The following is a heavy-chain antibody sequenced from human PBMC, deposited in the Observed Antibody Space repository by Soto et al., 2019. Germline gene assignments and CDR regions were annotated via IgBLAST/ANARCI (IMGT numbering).Heavy chain of an antibody. CDR1: GFTFNTYA. J-gene: IGHJ4*02. Sequence: PGGSLRLSCAASGFTFNTYAMSWVRQAPGKGLECVSAISGSGGSIYYSDSVKDRFTISRDNSKNTLYLQMNSLRAEDTAVYYCAKGGLQTIDYWGQGTLVTVSS. V-gene: IGHV3-23*01. CDR2: ISGSGGSI. D-gene: IGHD3-16*01. CDR3: AKGGLQTIDY.